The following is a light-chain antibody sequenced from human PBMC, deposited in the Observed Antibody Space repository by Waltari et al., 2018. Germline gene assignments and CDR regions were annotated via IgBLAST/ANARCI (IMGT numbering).Light chain of an antibody. CDR2: GAT. CDR1: QSVSRT. CDR3: QHYVRLPAT. J-gene: IGKJ1*01. V-gene: IGKV3-20*01. Sequence: SCRASQSVSRTLAWYQQKPGQAPKLLIYGATIRATGIPDRFTGSGSETDFSLTISSLEPEDFEIYFCQHYVRLPATFGQGTKVEIK.